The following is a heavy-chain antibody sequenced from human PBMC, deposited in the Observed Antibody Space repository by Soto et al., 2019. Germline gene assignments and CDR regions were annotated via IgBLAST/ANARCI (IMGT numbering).Heavy chain of an antibody. V-gene: IGHV3-30-3*01. Sequence: QVQLVESGGGVVQPGRSLRLSCAASGFTFSNYVMHWVRQAPGKGLEWVAVISYDGSDKYYADSVKGRFTISRDNSKNTLYLQMNSLRAEDTAVYYCARDPLWFGESFMDVWGQGTTVTVSS. CDR2: ISYDGSDK. CDR1: GFTFSNYV. J-gene: IGHJ6*02. CDR3: ARDPLWFGESFMDV. D-gene: IGHD3-10*01.